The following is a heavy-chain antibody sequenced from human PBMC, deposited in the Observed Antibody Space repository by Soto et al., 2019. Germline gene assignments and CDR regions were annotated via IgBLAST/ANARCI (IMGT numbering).Heavy chain of an antibody. J-gene: IGHJ4*02. D-gene: IGHD2-2*01. CDR3: TRYYCSTTSCYDDS. CDR2: INYSGST. V-gene: IGHV4-59*01. Sequence: PSETLSLTCSGPGGSISSNYWSGIRQPPGKGLEWIAYINYSGSTKYNPSLKSRVTVSVDTSNNQFSLEVSAVTAADTAVYYCTRYYCSTTSCYDDSWGQGTLVTVSS. CDR1: GGSISSNY.